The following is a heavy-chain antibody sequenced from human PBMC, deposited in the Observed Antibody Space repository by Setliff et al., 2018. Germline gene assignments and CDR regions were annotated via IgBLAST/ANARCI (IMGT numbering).Heavy chain of an antibody. Sequence: ASVKVSCKASGGTFSSYAISWVRQAPGQGLEWMGRIIPIFGTANYAQRFQGRVTITADKSTSTAYMELSRLRSEDTAVYYCARGYSSSWQSRMGFDPWGQGTLVTVSS. J-gene: IGHJ5*02. V-gene: IGHV1-69*06. CDR3: ARGYSSSWQSRMGFDP. CDR1: GGTFSSYA. CDR2: IIPIFGTA. D-gene: IGHD6-13*01.